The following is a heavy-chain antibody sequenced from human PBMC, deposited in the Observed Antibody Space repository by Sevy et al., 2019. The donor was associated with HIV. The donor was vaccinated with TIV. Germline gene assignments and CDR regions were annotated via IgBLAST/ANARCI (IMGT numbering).Heavy chain of an antibody. CDR3: ARDEARAAAGYFDY. V-gene: IGHV3-30-3*01. CDR2: ISYDGSNK. CDR1: GFTFSSYA. J-gene: IGHJ4*02. D-gene: IGHD6-13*01. Sequence: GSLRLSCAASGFTFSSYAMHWVRQAPGKGLEWVAVISYDGSNKYYADSVKGRFTISRDNSKNTLYLQMNSLRAEDTAVYYCARDEARAAAGYFDYWGQGTLVTVSS.